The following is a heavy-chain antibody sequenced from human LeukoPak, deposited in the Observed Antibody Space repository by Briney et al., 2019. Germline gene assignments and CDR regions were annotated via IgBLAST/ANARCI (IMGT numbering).Heavy chain of an antibody. CDR2: IWYDGSNK. D-gene: IGHD3-10*01. V-gene: IGHV3-33*01. CDR1: GFTFSSYG. CDR3: AEITMIRGFDY. J-gene: IGHJ4*02. Sequence: GGSLRLSCAASGFTFSSYGMHWVRQAPGKGLEWVAVIWYDGSNKYYADSLKGRFTISRDNSKNTVYLQMNSLRAEDTAVYYCAEITMIRGFDYWGQGTLVTVSS.